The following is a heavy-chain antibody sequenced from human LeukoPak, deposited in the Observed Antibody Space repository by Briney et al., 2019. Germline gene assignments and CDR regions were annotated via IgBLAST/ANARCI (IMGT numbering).Heavy chain of an antibody. CDR1: GGSISSYY. CDR3: ARALRYYYDAFDI. J-gene: IGHJ3*02. CDR2: IYYSGST. V-gene: IGHV4-59*01. Sequence: PSETLSLTCTVAGGSISSYYWSWIRQPPGKGLYWFGYIYYSGSTNYNPSLKSRVTISVDTSKNQFSLKLSSVTAADTDVYYCARALRYYYDAFDIWGQGTMVTVSS. D-gene: IGHD3-10*01.